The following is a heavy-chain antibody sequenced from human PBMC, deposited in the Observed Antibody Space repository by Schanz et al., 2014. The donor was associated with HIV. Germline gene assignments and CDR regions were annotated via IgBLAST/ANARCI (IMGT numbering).Heavy chain of an antibody. CDR1: GFNVSNNY. J-gene: IGHJ3*02. CDR2: IYSGGST. D-gene: IGHD3-10*01. CDR3: ARVHYYASGSYYTESGAFDI. V-gene: IGHV3-66*03. Sequence: VQLVESGGGLMQPGGSLRLSCAASGFNVSNNYVSWVRQAPGKGLEWVSFIYSGGSTYYADSVKGRFTISRDYSKITLFLHMNSLRLEDTAVYYCARVHYYASGSYYTESGAFDIWGQGTMVTVSS.